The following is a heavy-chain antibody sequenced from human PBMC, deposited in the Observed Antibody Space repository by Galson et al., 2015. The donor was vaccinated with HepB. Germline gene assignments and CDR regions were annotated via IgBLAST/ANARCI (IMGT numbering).Heavy chain of an antibody. CDR1: GGSISSSSYY. D-gene: IGHD3-3*02. J-gene: IGHJ3*02. CDR3: ARGRGVLATTPAFDI. V-gene: IGHV4-39*07. Sequence: LTCTVSGGSISSSSYYWGWIRQPPGKGLEWIGSIYYSGSTYYNPSLKSRVTISVDTSKNQFSLKLSSVTAADTAVYYCARGRGVLATTPAFDIWGQGTMVTVSS. CDR2: IYYSGST.